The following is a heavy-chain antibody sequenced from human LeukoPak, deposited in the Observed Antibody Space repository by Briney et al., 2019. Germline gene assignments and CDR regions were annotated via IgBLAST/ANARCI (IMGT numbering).Heavy chain of an antibody. CDR3: ARNRDSSGYYLGPFDY. J-gene: IGHJ4*02. CDR2: ISSSSSYI. D-gene: IGHD3-22*01. V-gene: IGHV3-21*01. CDR1: GSTFSSYS. Sequence: GGSLRLSCAASGSTFSSYSMNWVRQAPGKGLEWVSSISSSSSYIYYADSVKGRFTISRDNAKNSLYLQMNSLRAEDTAVYYCARNRDSSGYYLGPFDYWGQGTLVTVSS.